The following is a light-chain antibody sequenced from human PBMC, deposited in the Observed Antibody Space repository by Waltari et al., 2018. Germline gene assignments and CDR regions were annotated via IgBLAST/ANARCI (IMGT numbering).Light chain of an antibody. J-gene: IGKJ2*01. CDR2: AAS. CDR3: QQYGSSVMYT. Sequence: EVVLTQSPGTLSLSPGERATLSCRASQSLSRSRLAWYQQKPGQAPRLLMYAASRRATGIPDRFSGSRTGTDFSLTVSRVEPEDSAVYYCQQYGSSVMYTFGQGTKLEIQ. V-gene: IGKV3-20*01. CDR1: QSLSRSR.